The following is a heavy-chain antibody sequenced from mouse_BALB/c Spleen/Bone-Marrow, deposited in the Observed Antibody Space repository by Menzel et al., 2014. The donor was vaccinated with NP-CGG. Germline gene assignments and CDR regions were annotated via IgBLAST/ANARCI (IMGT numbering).Heavy chain of an antibody. Sequence: VQLQQSGPELVKPGASVKISCKASGYSFTSYYIHWVKQRPGQGLEWIGWIFPGSGNTKYNEKFKGKATLTADTSSSTAYMQLSSLTSEDSAVYFCARTRAYDYDGGFACWGQGTLVTVSA. CDR3: ARTRAYDYDGGFAC. CDR1: GYSFTSYY. V-gene: IGHV1-66*01. J-gene: IGHJ3*01. D-gene: IGHD2-4*01. CDR2: IFPGSGNT.